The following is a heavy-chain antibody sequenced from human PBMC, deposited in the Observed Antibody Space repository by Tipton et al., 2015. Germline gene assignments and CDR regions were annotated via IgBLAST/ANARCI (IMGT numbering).Heavy chain of an antibody. J-gene: IGHJ4*02. V-gene: IGHV1-18*01. Sequence: QLVQSGAEVKKPGASLKVSCKSSGYTFSNYGISWVRQAPGQGLEWMGWISVYNGKTNYAQKLQGRVTMTTDTSTSTAYMELRSLRSDDTAVYYWARGSYFDKWGQGTLVTVSS. CDR1: GYTFSNYG. CDR3: ARGSYFDK. CDR2: ISVYNGKT.